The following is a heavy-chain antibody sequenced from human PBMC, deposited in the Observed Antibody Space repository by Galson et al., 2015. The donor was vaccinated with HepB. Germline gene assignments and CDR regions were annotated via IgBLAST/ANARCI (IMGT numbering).Heavy chain of an antibody. J-gene: IGHJ4*02. Sequence: SVKVSCKASRYTFTGYYMHWVRQAPGQGLEWMGWINPNSGGTNYAQKFQGWVTMTRDTSISTAYMELSRLRSDDTAVYYCARSRGSGWYFFDYWGQGTLVTVSS. D-gene: IGHD6-19*01. V-gene: IGHV1-2*04. CDR1: RYTFTGYY. CDR2: INPNSGGT. CDR3: ARSRGSGWYFFDY.